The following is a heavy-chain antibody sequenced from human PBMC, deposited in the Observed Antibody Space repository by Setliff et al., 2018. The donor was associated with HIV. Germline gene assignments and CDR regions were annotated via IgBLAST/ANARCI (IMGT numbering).Heavy chain of an antibody. D-gene: IGHD6-13*01. CDR2: IKQDGSVK. CDR1: GFTFSRYS. J-gene: IGHJ4*02. CDR3: ARDRWFSNNWYSDY. Sequence: PGGSLRLSCAASGFTFSRYSMAWVRLAPGKGLEWVANIKQDGSVKNYVDSVRGRFTISRDNAENSLFLQMTGLRPEDTAMYYCARDRWFSNNWYSDYWGQGTLVTVS. V-gene: IGHV3-7*05.